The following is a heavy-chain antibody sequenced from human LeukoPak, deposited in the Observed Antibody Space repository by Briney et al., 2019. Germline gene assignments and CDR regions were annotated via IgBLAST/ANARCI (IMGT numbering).Heavy chain of an antibody. Sequence: PSETLSLTCTVSGGSISSSSYYWGWLRQPPGKGLEWIGYIYYSGSTNYNPSLKSRVTISVDTSKNQFSPKLSSVTAADTAVYYCARGEPEVATIDYWGQGTLVTVSS. CDR1: GGSISSSSYY. D-gene: IGHD5-12*01. CDR2: IYYSGST. CDR3: ARGEPEVATIDY. J-gene: IGHJ4*02. V-gene: IGHV4-61*05.